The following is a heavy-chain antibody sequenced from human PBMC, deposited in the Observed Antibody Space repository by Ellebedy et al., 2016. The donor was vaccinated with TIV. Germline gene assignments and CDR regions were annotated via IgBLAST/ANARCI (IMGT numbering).Heavy chain of an antibody. V-gene: IGHV1-2*02. CDR3: AIGPDPVTIDF. CDR1: GYTFINNY. CDR2: LNPNSVVT. J-gene: IGHJ4*02. Sequence: AASVKVSCKTSGYTFINNYIHWGGQHPGEGLEGIGWLNPNSVVTTYAQRSQGRVTLTRDTSIATAYIEVGTLRSDDTAVYYCAIGPDPVTIDFWGQGTLVTVSS. D-gene: IGHD5-18*01.